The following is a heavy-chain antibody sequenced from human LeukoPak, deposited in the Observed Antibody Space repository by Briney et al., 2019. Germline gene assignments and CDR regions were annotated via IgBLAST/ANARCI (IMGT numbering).Heavy chain of an antibody. CDR2: IIPILGIA. J-gene: IGHJ5*02. CDR3: ARVCSGGSCYDSGT. D-gene: IGHD2-15*01. CDR1: GGTLSIYT. Sequence: SVKVSCKASGGTLSIYTISCVRQAPGQRGWWVGKIIPILGIANYAQKFQGRVTLTADKSTSTAYMELSSLRSEDTAVYYCARVCSGGSCYDSGTWGQGTLVTVSS. V-gene: IGHV1-69*02.